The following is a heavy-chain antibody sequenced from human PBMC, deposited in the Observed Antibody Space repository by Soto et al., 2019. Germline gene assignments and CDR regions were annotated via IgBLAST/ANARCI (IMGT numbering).Heavy chain of an antibody. D-gene: IGHD2-15*01. V-gene: IGHV4-4*02. CDR2: IYHSGST. J-gene: IGHJ6*04. CDR1: GGSISSSNW. Sequence: PSETLSLTCAVSGGSISSSNWWSWVRQPPGKGLEWIGEIYHSGSTNYNPSLKSRVTISVDKSKNQFSLKLSSVTAADTAVYYCAADGGSRSYYYYYVMDVWGKGTTVTVSS. CDR3: AADGGSRSYYYYYVMDV.